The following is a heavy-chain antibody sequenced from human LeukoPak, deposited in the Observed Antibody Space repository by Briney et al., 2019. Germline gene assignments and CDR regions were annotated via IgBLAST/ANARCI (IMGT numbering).Heavy chain of an antibody. CDR2: IYPGDSDT. D-gene: IGHD3-10*01. CDR1: GYXFTSYW. Sequence: LXISXXGSGYXFTSYWIGWVRQMPGKGLEWMGIIYPGDSDTRYSPSFQGQVTISADKSISTAYLQWSSLKASDTAMYYCARHGARDPTYYYGSGSYYSNFDYWGQGTLVTVSS. CDR3: ARHGARDPTYYYGSGSYYSNFDY. V-gene: IGHV5-51*01. J-gene: IGHJ4*02.